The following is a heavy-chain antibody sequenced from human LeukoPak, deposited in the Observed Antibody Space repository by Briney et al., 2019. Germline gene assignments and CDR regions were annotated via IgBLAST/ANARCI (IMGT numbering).Heavy chain of an antibody. D-gene: IGHD1-1*01. J-gene: IGHJ4*02. CDR3: IRGGPNSPFDY. CDR2: IRSKANGGTT. V-gene: IGHV3-49*03. Sequence: GGSLRLSCTASGFTFGDYTMTWFRQGQGKGLEWGGFIRSKANGGTTEDAASVKGTFAISRDDSKSIAYLQMNSLKTEDTAVYYCIRGGPNSPFDYWGQGTLVTVSS. CDR1: GFTFGDYT.